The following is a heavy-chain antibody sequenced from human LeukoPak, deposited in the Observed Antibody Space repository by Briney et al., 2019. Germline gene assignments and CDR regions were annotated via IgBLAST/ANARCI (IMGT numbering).Heavy chain of an antibody. CDR3: ARDTRTDSMHAFDI. CDR1: GGSISSGSYY. V-gene: IGHV4-61*02. Sequence: SQTLSLTCTVSGGSISSGSYYWSWIRQPAGKGLEWIGRIYTSGSTNYNPSLMSRVTMSVDTSKNQFSLKLSSVTAADTAVYYCARDTRTDSMHAFDIWGQGTMVTVSS. J-gene: IGHJ3*02. CDR2: IYTSGST. D-gene: IGHD2-8*01.